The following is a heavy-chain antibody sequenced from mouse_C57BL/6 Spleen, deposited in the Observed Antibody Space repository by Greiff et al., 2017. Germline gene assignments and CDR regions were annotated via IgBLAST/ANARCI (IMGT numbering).Heavy chain of an antibody. J-gene: IGHJ4*01. Sequence: QVQLKQPGAELVKPGASVKMSCKASGYTFTSYWITWVKQRPGQGLEWIGDIYPGSGSTNYNEKFKSKATLTVDTSSSTAYMQLSSLTSEDSAVYYFAREGGDWDVRGYYAMDYWGQGTSDTVSS. CDR3: AREGGDWDVRGYYAMDY. CDR2: IYPGSGST. D-gene: IGHD4-1*01. CDR1: GYTFTSYW. V-gene: IGHV1-55*01.